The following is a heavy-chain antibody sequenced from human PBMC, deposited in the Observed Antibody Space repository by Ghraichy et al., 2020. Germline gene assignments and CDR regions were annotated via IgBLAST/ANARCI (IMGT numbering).Heavy chain of an antibody. CDR3: ASPLYCTNGVCLDAFDI. D-gene: IGHD2-8*01. J-gene: IGHJ3*02. CDR1: GFTFSSYW. CDR2: IKQDGSEK. Sequence: GGSLRLSCAASGFTFSSYWMSWVRQAPGKGLEWVANIKQDGSEKYYVDSVKGRFTISRDNAKNSLYLQMNSLRAEDTAVYYCASPLYCTNGVCLDAFDIWGQGTMVTVSS. V-gene: IGHV3-7*01.